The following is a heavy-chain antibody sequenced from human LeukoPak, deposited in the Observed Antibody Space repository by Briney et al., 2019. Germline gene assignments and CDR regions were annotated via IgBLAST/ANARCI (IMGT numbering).Heavy chain of an antibody. V-gene: IGHV4-38-2*02. D-gene: IGHD1-26*01. CDR1: GYSISSGYY. CDR2: IYHSGST. J-gene: IGHJ3*02. Sequence: SETLSLTCTVSGYSISSGYYWGWTRQPPGKGLEWIGSIYHSGSTYYNPSLKSRVTISVDTSKNQFSLKLSSVTAADTAVYYCARDHTTHAFDIWGQGTMVTVSS. CDR3: ARDHTTHAFDI.